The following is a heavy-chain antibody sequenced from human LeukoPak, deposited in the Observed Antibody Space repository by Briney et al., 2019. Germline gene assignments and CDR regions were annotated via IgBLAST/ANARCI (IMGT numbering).Heavy chain of an antibody. Sequence: GGSLRLSCAASGFTFSSFAMTWVRQAPGKGLEWVSSITGGHYPTYNTDSVKGRFTISRDNSKNTLYLQMNSLRADDTAVYCCTKDPNGDYVGAFDPWDQGTLVTVSS. D-gene: IGHD4-17*01. CDR3: TKDPNGDYVGAFDP. CDR1: GFTFSSFA. CDR2: ITGGHYPT. V-gene: IGHV3-23*01. J-gene: IGHJ5*02.